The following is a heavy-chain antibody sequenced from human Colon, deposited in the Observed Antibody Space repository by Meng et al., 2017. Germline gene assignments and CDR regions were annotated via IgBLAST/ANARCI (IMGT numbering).Heavy chain of an antibody. D-gene: IGHD2-15*01. CDR3: ARALPHQEDPRSCSGGSCPAPYFDY. V-gene: IGHV3-7*01. CDR1: GMTFSINW. CDR2: INQDGSKK. Sequence: GESLKISCAASGMTFSINWMTWVRQAPGKGLEWVANINQDGSKKYYVDSVKDRFTISRDNAKNALFLQMNTLRGEDTAVYYCARALPHQEDPRSCSGGSCPAPYFDYWGHGTLVTVSS. J-gene: IGHJ4*01.